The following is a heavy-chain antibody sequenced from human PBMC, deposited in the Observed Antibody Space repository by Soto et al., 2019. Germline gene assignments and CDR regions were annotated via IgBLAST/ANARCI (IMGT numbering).Heavy chain of an antibody. CDR3: AHRPRIVGATTSYFDY. CDR2: TYWDHHK. V-gene: IGHV2-5*02. D-gene: IGHD1-26*01. J-gene: IGHJ4*02. CDR1: GFSLSTTGVG. Sequence: QITLKESGPTLVKPTQTLTLTCTFSGFSLSTTGVGVGWIRHPPGKALEWLPPTYWDHHKRSCPSLKSRLTITKXTXKHXVVLTMTNMDPVDTATYYCAHRPRIVGATTSYFDYWGQGTLVTVSS.